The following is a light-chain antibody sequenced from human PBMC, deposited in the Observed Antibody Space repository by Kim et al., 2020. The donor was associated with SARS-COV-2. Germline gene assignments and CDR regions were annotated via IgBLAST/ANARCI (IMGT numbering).Light chain of an antibody. J-gene: IGLJ1*01. V-gene: IGLV1-47*01. Sequence: GQRVTISCSGSRSTIVSNLVYWYQQLPGTAPKLLIYRNNQRPSGVPDRFSGSKSGTSASLAISGLRSEDEADYYCAAWDDSLSGLVFGTGTKVTVL. CDR2: RNN. CDR1: RSTIVSNL. CDR3: AAWDDSLSGLV.